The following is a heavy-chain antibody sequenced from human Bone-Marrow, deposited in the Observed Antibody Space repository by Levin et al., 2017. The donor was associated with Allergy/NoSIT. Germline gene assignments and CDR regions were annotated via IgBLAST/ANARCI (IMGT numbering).Heavy chain of an antibody. D-gene: IGHD6-13*01. V-gene: IGHV4-34*01. CDR2: INHSGST. CDR3: AREYSSSWYQGFDP. J-gene: IGHJ5*02. Sequence: SETLSLTCAVYGGSFSGYYWSWIRQPPGKGLEWIGEINHSGSTNYNPSLKSRVTISVDTSKNQFSLKLSSVTAADTAVYYCAREYSSSWYQGFDPWGQGTLVTVSS. CDR1: GGSFSGYY.